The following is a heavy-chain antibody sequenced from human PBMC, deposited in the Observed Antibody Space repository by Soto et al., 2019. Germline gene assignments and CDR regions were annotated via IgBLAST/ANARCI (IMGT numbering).Heavy chain of an antibody. CDR2: IWYDGSNK. D-gene: IGHD6-13*01. CDR1: GVTFSSYG. J-gene: IGHJ4*02. CDR3: ARDQSSNDY. V-gene: IGHV3-33*01. Sequence: GGSLGLSCAASGVTFSSYGMHWVRQAPGKGLEWVAVIWYDGSNKYYADSVKGRFTISRDNSKNTLYLQMNSLRAEDTAVYYCARDQSSNDYWGQGTLVTAPQ.